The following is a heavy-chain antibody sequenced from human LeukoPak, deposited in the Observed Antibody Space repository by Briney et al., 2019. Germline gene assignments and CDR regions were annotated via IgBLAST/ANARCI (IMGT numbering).Heavy chain of an antibody. CDR3: ARGELGYSYGPQTDYYYYYYYMDV. J-gene: IGHJ6*03. CDR2: INSDGSST. D-gene: IGHD5-18*01. Sequence: GGSLRLSCAASGFTFSSYWMHWVRQAPGKGLVWVSRINSDGSSTSYADSVKGRFTISRDNAKNSLYLQMNSLRAEDTAVYYCARGELGYSYGPQTDYYYYYYYMDVWGKGTTVTVSS. CDR1: GFTFSSYW. V-gene: IGHV3-74*01.